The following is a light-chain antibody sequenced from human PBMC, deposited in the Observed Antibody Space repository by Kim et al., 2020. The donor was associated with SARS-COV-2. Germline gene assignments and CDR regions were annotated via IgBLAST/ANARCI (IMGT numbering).Light chain of an antibody. CDR2: GKN. CDR3: NSRDSSGVV. CDR1: SLRNYY. J-gene: IGLJ2*01. V-gene: IGLV3-19*01. Sequence: SSELTQDPAVSVALGQTVKITLRGDSLRNYYASWYQQKPGQAPILVFYGKNNRPSGIPHRFSGSSSRDTATLTITGTQAEDEADYYCNSRDSSGVVFGGGTKVTVL.